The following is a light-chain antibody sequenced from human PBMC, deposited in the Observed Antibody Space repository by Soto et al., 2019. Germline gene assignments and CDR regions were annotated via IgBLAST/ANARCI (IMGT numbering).Light chain of an antibody. Sequence: QSVLTQPAAVSGSPGQSITISCTGSSSDIDGYNYVSWYQQYPGKAPKLIIYEVSNRPSGVSNRFSASKSGNTASLTISGLQAEDETDYYCSSYTNSGTWVFGGGTKLTVL. CDR3: SSYTNSGTWV. J-gene: IGLJ3*02. CDR2: EVS. CDR1: SSDIDGYNY. V-gene: IGLV2-14*01.